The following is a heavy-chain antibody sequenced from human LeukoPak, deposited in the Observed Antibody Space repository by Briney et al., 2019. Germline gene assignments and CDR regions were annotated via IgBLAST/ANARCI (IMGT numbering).Heavy chain of an antibody. CDR1: GFTFSSYA. V-gene: IGHV3-30*18. D-gene: IGHD1-26*01. CDR3: AKDRVGASPLDY. CDR2: ISYDGSNK. J-gene: IGHJ4*02. Sequence: GGSLRLSCAASGFTFSSYAMSWVRQAPGKGLEWVAVISYDGSNKYYADSVKGRFTISRDNSKNTLYLQMNSLRAEDTAVYYCAKDRVGASPLDYWGQGTLVTVSS.